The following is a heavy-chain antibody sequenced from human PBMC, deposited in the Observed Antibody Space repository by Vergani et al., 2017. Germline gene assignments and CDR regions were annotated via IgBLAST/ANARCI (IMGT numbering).Heavy chain of an antibody. V-gene: IGHV4-39*01. CDR3: ASGKYYSDSTSHFRGRYFDV. Sequence: QMQLQESGPGLVKASETLSLTCTALGDSIISRSYYWGWIRQPPGKGLEWIGSINNSGNGDSSSSLKSRVTISADTSNNQFSLRLTSVTAADTAVYYCASGKYYSDSTSHFRGRYFDVWGRGTLVTVPS. CDR1: GDSIISRSYY. CDR2: INNSGNG. D-gene: IGHD3-16*01. J-gene: IGHJ2*01.